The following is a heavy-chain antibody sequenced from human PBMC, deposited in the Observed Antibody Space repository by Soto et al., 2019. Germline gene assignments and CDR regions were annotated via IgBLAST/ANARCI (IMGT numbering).Heavy chain of an antibody. CDR1: GGTFSSYT. V-gene: IGHV1-69*02. J-gene: IGHJ3*02. CDR2: IIPILGIA. Sequence: GASVKVSCKASGGTFSSYTISWVRQAPGQGLEWMGRIIPILGIANYAQKFQGRVTITADKSTSTAYMELSSLRSEDTAVYYCARADYGDYVAFDIWGQGTMVTVSS. D-gene: IGHD4-17*01. CDR3: ARADYGDYVAFDI.